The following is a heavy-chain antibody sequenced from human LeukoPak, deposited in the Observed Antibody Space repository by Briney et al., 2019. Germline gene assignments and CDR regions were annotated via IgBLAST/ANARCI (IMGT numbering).Heavy chain of an antibody. Sequence: PGGSLRLSCAASGFTFSSYSMNWVRQAPGKGLEWVSSISSSSSYIYYADSVKGRFTISRDNAKNSLYLQMNSLRAEDTAVYYCARGCGGDCYSGHDAFDIWGQGTMVTVSS. CDR1: GFTFSSYS. V-gene: IGHV3-21*01. J-gene: IGHJ3*02. D-gene: IGHD2-21*02. CDR2: ISSSSSYI. CDR3: ARGCGGDCYSGHDAFDI.